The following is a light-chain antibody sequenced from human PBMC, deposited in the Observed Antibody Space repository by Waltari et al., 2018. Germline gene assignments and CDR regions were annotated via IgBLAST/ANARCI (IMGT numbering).Light chain of an antibody. CDR2: GAS. Sequence: EIVMTQSTATLSVSPGERATLSCRASQSVSNNLAWYQQKPGQTPRLLIYGASIRATGIPARFSGSGSGTEFTLTISSLQSEDFAVYYCHQYNRWPRTFGQGTKVEIK. V-gene: IGKV3D-15*01. CDR1: QSVSNN. CDR3: HQYNRWPRT. J-gene: IGKJ1*01.